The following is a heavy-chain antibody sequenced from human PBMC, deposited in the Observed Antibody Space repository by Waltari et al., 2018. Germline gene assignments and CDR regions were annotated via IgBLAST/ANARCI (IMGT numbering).Heavy chain of an antibody. CDR1: GFTFSKAW. J-gene: IGHJ6*02. Sequence: EVQLVESGGGLGKPGGSLRVSCAASGFTFSKAWMSWVRQAPGKGMEGVGRIKNKADDGTTEYAAPGKGRFAISRDDSENTVYLQMNSLKTEDTAVYYCTTLGGTVSGDYYYSMDVWGQGTTVTVSS. CDR2: IKNKADDGTT. CDR3: TTLGGTVSGDYYYSMDV. V-gene: IGHV3-15*01. D-gene: IGHD3-10*01.